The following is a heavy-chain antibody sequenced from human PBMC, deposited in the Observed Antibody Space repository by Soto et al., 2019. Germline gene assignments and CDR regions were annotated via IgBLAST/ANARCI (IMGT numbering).Heavy chain of an antibody. J-gene: IGHJ5*02. Sequence: GASVKVSCKASGYTFTSYAMHWVRQAPGQRLEWMGWINAGNGNTKYSQKFQGRVTITRDTSASTAYMELSSLRSEDTAVYYCARAAGYNFYRTWFDPWGQGTLVTVSS. V-gene: IGHV1-3*01. D-gene: IGHD3-9*01. CDR3: ARAAGYNFYRTWFDP. CDR1: GYTFTSYA. CDR2: INAGNGNT.